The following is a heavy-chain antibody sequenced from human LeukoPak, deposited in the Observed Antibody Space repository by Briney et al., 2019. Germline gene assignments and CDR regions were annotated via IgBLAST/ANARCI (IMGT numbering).Heavy chain of an antibody. V-gene: IGHV4-59*01. J-gene: IGHJ4*02. D-gene: IGHD3-22*01. CDR2: IYYSGST. CDR1: GGSISSYY. CDR3: ARGADSSGYYSVFYFDY. Sequence: PSETLSLTCTVSGGSISSYYWNWIRQPPGKGLEWIGYIYYSGSTNYNPSLKSRVTISVDTSKNQFSLKLSSVTAADTAVYYCARGADSSGYYSVFYFDYWGQGTLVTVSS.